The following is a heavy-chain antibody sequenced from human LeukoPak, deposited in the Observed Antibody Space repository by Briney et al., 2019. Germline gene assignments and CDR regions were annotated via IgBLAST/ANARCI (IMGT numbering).Heavy chain of an antibody. CDR3: ARHWENGDTAMVIYVDY. V-gene: IGHV4-59*08. Sequence: SETLSLTCTVSGGSISSYYWSWIRQPPGKGLEWIGYIYYSGSTNYNPSLKSRVTISVDTSKNQFSLKLSSVTAADTAVYYCARHWENGDTAMVIYVDYWGQGTLVTVSS. CDR1: GGSISSYY. D-gene: IGHD5-18*01. CDR2: IYYSGST. J-gene: IGHJ4*02.